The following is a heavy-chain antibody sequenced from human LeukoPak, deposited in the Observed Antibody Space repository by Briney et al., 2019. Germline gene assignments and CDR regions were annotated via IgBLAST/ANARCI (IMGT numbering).Heavy chain of an antibody. CDR2: ISGSGGST. CDR1: GFTFSSYS. J-gene: IGHJ6*04. V-gene: IGHV3-23*01. Sequence: GGSLTLSCAASGFTFSSYSMSCFRQPPAKGLEWVSAISGSGGSTYYEASVKGRFTISRDTSKNTLSLQLNSLSAGDTTVYYCARDLGRYGQMDVWGKGTTVTVSS. D-gene: IGHD3-16*01. CDR3: ARDLGRYGQMDV.